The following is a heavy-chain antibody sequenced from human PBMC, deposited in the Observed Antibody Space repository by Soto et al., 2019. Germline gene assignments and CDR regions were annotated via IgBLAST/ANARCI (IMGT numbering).Heavy chain of an antibody. CDR3: ARGRITMIVVTITGYFDY. D-gene: IGHD3-22*01. V-gene: IGHV4-34*01. CDR2: INHSGST. J-gene: IGHJ4*02. Sequence: PSETLSLTCAVYGGSFSGYYWSWIRQPPGKGLEWIGEINHSGSTNYNPSLKSRVTISVDTSKNQFSLKLSSVTAADTAVYYCARGRITMIVVTITGYFDYWGQGTLVTVSS. CDR1: GGSFSGYY.